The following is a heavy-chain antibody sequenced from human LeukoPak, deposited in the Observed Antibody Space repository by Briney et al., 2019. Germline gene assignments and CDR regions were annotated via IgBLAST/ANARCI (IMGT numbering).Heavy chain of an antibody. CDR3: SGRSGWLMDV. CDR1: GFTFNGYW. V-gene: IGHV3-7*01. D-gene: IGHD6-19*01. J-gene: IGHJ6*03. CDR2: IKKDGSET. Sequence: GGSLRLSCAASGFTFNGYWMNWVRQAPGKGLEWVANIKKDGSETKYVDSLRGRFTISRDNAKNSLYLQINGLTVEDTAVYYCSGRSGWLMDVWGKETTVTVSS.